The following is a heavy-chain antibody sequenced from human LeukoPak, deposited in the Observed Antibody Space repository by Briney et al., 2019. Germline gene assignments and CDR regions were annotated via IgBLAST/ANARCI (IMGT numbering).Heavy chain of an antibody. J-gene: IGHJ3*02. CDR3: ARDVKRYCSSTSCYGPSYALDI. V-gene: IGHV3-13*01. Sequence: GGSLRLSCAASGFTFSSYDMHWVRQATGKGLEWVSAIGTAGDTYYPGSVKGRFTISRENAKNSLYLQMNSLRAGDTAVYYCARDVKRYCSSTSCYGPSYALDIWGQGTMVTVSS. D-gene: IGHD2-2*01. CDR2: IGTAGDT. CDR1: GFTFSSYD.